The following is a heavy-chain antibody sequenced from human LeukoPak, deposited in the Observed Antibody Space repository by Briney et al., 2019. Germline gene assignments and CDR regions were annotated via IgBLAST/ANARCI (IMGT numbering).Heavy chain of an antibody. CDR3: AKDSNTGGYSFDS. D-gene: IGHD5-12*01. V-gene: IGHV3-43*01. CDR2: ISWDGGIT. J-gene: IGHJ4*02. Sequence: GGSLRLSCAASGFTFSSYTMHWVRQPPGKGLEWVSLISWDGGITYYADSVRGRFTISGDNSKHSLSLEMNSLRTEDTALYYCAKDSNTGGYSFDSWGQGTLVTVSS. CDR1: GFTFSSYT.